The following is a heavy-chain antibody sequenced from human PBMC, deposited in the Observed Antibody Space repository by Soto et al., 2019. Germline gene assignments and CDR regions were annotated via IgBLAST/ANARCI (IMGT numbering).Heavy chain of an antibody. D-gene: IGHD2-2*01. V-gene: IGHV1-46*01. CDR3: ANCRLPAIPAAADY. CDR1: GYTFTSFQ. J-gene: IGHJ4*02. CDR2: INPGSGST. Sequence: ASVKVSCKTSGYTFTSFQMHWVRQAPGQGLEWMGIINPGSGSTNYAQKFQGRVTMTSDTSTRTIYMELSSLRSEDTAVYYCANCRLPAIPAAADYWGQGTLVTVSS.